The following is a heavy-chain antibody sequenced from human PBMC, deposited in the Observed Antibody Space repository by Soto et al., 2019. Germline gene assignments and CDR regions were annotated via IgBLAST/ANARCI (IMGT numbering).Heavy chain of an antibody. D-gene: IGHD3-22*01. Sequence: ASVKVSCKASGYPFTSYYMHCVRRAPGQGLEWMGIINPSGGSTIYAQKFPGRVTMTRETSTSTVYXEMSSLRSDDTSVYYCARVRGSSGYYYGYWTQGTPVTVPS. J-gene: IGHJ4*02. V-gene: IGHV1-46*01. CDR3: ARVRGSSGYYYGY. CDR1: GYPFTSYY. CDR2: INPSGGST.